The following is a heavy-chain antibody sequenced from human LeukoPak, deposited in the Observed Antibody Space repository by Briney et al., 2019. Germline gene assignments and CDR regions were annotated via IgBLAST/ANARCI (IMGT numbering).Heavy chain of an antibody. Sequence: GGSLRLSCAASGFTFSSYSMNWVRQAPGKGLEWVSSISSSSSYIYYADSVKGRFTISRDNAKNSLYLQMNSLRAEDTAVYYCARETPTPYSSLDYWGQGTLVTVSS. CDR1: GFTFSSYS. D-gene: IGHD6-19*01. CDR2: ISSSSSYI. J-gene: IGHJ4*02. V-gene: IGHV3-21*01. CDR3: ARETPTPYSSLDY.